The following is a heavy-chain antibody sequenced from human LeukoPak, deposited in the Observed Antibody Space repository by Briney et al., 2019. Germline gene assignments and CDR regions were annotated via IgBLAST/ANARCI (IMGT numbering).Heavy chain of an antibody. V-gene: IGHV3-13*01. D-gene: IGHD4-17*01. CDR3: ARSFYGDYPY. CDR2: IGTTGDT. CDR1: GFTFSSYD. J-gene: IGHJ4*02. Sequence: GGSLRLSCAASGFTFSSYDMHWVRQVTGKGQEWVSSIGTTGDTHYAVSVKGRFTISRENAKNSLYLQMSSLSAGDTAVYYCARSFYGDYPYWGQGTLVTVSS.